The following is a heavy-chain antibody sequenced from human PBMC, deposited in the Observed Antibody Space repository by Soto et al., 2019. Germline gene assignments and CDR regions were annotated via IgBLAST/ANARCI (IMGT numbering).Heavy chain of an antibody. CDR1: GFTFSNAW. D-gene: IGHD4-4*01. J-gene: IGHJ6*02. CDR2: IKSKTDGGTT. V-gene: IGHV3-15*01. Sequence: GGSLRLSCAASGFTFSNAWMSWVRQAPGKGLEWVGRIKSKTDGGTTDYAAPVKGRFTISRDDSKNTLYLQMNSLKTEDTAVYYXTTLVVTTYYYYYGMDVWGQGTTVTVSS. CDR3: TTLVVTTYYYYYGMDV.